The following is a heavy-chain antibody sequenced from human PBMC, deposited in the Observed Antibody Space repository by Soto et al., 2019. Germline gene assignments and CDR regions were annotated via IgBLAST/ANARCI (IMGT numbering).Heavy chain of an antibody. CDR3: AKDRYCSSTSCGFDY. D-gene: IGHD2-2*01. CDR2: ISGSGGST. V-gene: IGHV3-23*01. J-gene: IGHJ4*02. Sequence: GGSLRLSCAASGFTFSNYAMNWVRQAPGKGLEWVSSISGSGGSTYYADSVKGRFTISRDNSKNTLYLQMNSLRAEDTAIYYCAKDRYCSSTSCGFDYWGQGTLVTVSS. CDR1: GFTFSNYA.